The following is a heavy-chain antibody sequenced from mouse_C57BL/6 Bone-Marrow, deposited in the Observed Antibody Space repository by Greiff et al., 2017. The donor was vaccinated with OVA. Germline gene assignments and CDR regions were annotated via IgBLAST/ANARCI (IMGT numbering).Heavy chain of an antibody. J-gene: IGHJ1*03. D-gene: IGHD2-3*01. CDR2: INPNNGGT. CDR3: ARALCYDGYRWYFDV. Sequence: EVKLVESGPELVKPGASVKMSCKASGYTFTDYNMHWVKQSHGKSLEWIGYINPNNGGTSYNQKFKGKATLTVNKSSSTAYMELRSLTSEDSAVYDCARALCYDGYRWYFDVWGTGTTVTVSS. V-gene: IGHV1-22*01. CDR1: GYTFTDYN.